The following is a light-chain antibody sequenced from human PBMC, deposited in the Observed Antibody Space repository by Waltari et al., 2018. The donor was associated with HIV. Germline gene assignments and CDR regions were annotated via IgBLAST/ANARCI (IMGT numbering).Light chain of an antibody. Sequence: QSVLTQPPSASGTPGQRVTISCSGSRSNIGKNFIYWYQQFPGTAPKLLLYRNDRPPSGVPDRFSGSKSGTSASLAISGRRSEDEADYYCATWDDSLSGWVFGGGTKLTVL. J-gene: IGLJ3*02. CDR3: ATWDDSLSGWV. CDR1: RSNIGKNF. V-gene: IGLV1-47*01. CDR2: RND.